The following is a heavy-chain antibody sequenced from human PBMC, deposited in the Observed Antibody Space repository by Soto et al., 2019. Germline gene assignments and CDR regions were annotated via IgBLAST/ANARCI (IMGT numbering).Heavy chain of an antibody. CDR1: GFTFSSYA. J-gene: IGHJ5*02. CDR3: ARDYYYGSGSSPSNWFDP. D-gene: IGHD3-10*01. V-gene: IGHV3-30-3*01. Sequence: ESGGGVVQPGRSLRLSCAASGFTFSSYAMHWVRQAPGKGLEWVAVISYDGSNKYYADSVKGRFTISRDNSKNTLYLQMNSLRAEDTAVYYCARDYYYGSGSSPSNWFDPWGQGTLVTVSS. CDR2: ISYDGSNK.